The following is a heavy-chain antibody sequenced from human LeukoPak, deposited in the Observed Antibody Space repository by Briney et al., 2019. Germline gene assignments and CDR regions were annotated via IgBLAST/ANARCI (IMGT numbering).Heavy chain of an antibody. CDR3: ARSEGGWYFDY. J-gene: IGHJ4*02. D-gene: IGHD6-19*01. CDR2: ITHSGST. CDR1: GGSFSGYY. V-gene: IGHV4-34*01. Sequence: SETLSLTCAVYGGSFSGYYWSWIRQPPGKGLEWIGEITHSGSTNYNPSLKSRVTLSVDTSNNQFSLKLSSVTAAETAVYYCARSEGGWYFDYWGQGTLVTVSS.